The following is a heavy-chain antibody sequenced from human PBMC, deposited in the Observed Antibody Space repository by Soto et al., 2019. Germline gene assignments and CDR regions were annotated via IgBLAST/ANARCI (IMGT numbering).Heavy chain of an antibody. CDR2: ISGNGDKT. V-gene: IGHV3-23*01. CDR1: AFTFSTYG. D-gene: IGHD1-26*01. J-gene: IGHJ4*02. CDR3: AKLPDSGSYYYFNY. Sequence: EVQLLESGGGLVQPGGSLRLSCAASAFTFSTYGMSWVRQAPGKGLEWVSDISGNGDKTYYADSVKGRFTISRDNSKNTLYLQMNSLRAEDTAVYYCAKLPDSGSYYYFNYWGQGTLVTVSS.